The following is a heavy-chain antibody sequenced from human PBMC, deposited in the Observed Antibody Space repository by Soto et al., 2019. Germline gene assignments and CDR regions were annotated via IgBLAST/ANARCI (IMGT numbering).Heavy chain of an antibody. CDR2: ISYDGSNK. D-gene: IGHD2-2*01. Sequence: GESLKISCAASGFTFSSYGMNWVRQAPGKGLEWVAVISYDGSNKYYADSVKGRFTISRDNSKNTLHLQMNSLRAEDTAVYYCAKDLDPPGQAVVPAAPDYWGQGTLVTVSS. CDR1: GFTFSSYG. CDR3: AKDLDPPGQAVVPAAPDY. J-gene: IGHJ4*02. V-gene: IGHV3-30*18.